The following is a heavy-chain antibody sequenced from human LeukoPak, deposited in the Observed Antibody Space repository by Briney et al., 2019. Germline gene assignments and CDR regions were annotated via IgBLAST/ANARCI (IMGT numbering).Heavy chain of an antibody. D-gene: IGHD5-12*01. CDR1: GGSISSYY. CDR2: IYYSGST. V-gene: IGHV4-59*12. Sequence: SETLSLTCTVSGGSISSYYWSWIRQPPGKGLEWIGYIYYSGSTNYNPSLKSRVTISVDTSKNQFSLKLSSVTAADTAVYYCARKVATILGVNYFDYWGQGTLVTVSS. J-gene: IGHJ4*02. CDR3: ARKVATILGVNYFDY.